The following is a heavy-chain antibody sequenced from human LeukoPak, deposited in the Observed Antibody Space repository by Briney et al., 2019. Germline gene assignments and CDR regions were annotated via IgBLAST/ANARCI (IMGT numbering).Heavy chain of an antibody. CDR3: AKGGKWDVTPFDY. Sequence: GGSLRLSCAASGFIFSSYSLNWVRQAPGKGLEWVSTISGGGGSTYYADSVKGRFTISRDNSKNTLYQQVNSLRAEDTAVYYCAKGGKWDVTPFDYWGQGTLVTVSS. J-gene: IGHJ4*02. CDR1: GFIFSSYS. V-gene: IGHV3-23*01. D-gene: IGHD1-26*01. CDR2: ISGGGGST.